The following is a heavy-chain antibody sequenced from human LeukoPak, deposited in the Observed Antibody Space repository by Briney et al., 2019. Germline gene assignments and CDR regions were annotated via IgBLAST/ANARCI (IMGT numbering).Heavy chain of an antibody. J-gene: IGHJ4*02. Sequence: GGSLRLSCAASGFTFTNYGMHWVRQAIGKGLEWVSGIGTAGDTYYPGSVKGRFTISRENAKNSMYLQMNSLRAEDTAVYYCARSRYDSSGYYGIIGNWGQGTLVTVSS. V-gene: IGHV3-13*01. CDR2: IGTAGDT. CDR1: GFTFTNYG. D-gene: IGHD3-22*01. CDR3: ARSRYDSSGYYGIIGN.